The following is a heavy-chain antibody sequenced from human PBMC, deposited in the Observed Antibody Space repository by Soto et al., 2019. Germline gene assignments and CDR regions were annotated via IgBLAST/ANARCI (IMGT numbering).Heavy chain of an antibody. J-gene: IGHJ6*02. CDR1: GFTFSSYS. CDR3: ERGIVPDSYYYYGMDV. V-gene: IGHV3-21*01. D-gene: IGHD2-2*01. CDR2: ISSSSSYI. Sequence: EVQLVESGGGLVKPGGSLRLSCAASGFTFSSYSMNWVRQAPGKGLEWVSSISSSSSYIYYADSVKGRFTISRDNAKNSLYLQMNSLRAEDTAVYYCERGIVPDSYYYYGMDVWGQGTTVTVSS.